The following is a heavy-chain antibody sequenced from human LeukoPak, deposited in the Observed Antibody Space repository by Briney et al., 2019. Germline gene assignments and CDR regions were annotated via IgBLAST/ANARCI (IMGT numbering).Heavy chain of an antibody. CDR3: AREYDSRASFDS. CDR2: VRSNGDYI. Sequence: GGSLRLSCAVSGNEFISHTMKWVRRAAGKGVEWISYVRSNGDYIYYADSVKGRFSISRDNARTSVYLQMNSLRVEDTAIYYCAREYDSRASFDSWGQGTLVTVSS. D-gene: IGHD6-13*01. CDR1: GNEFISHT. J-gene: IGHJ4*02. V-gene: IGHV3-21*05.